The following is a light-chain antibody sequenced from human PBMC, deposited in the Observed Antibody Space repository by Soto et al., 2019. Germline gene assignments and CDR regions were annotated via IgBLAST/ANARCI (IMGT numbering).Light chain of an antibody. J-gene: IGLJ2*01. CDR1: SSNIGNNY. CDR2: DIN. CDR3: GTWDTSLSAVV. Sequence: QAVVTQPPSVSAAPGQKVTISCSGSSSNIGNNYVSWYQHLPGTAPKLLIYDINERPSGIPDRFSGSKSGTSATLGITGLQTGDEADYYCGTWDTSLSAVVFGGGTKLTVL. V-gene: IGLV1-51*01.